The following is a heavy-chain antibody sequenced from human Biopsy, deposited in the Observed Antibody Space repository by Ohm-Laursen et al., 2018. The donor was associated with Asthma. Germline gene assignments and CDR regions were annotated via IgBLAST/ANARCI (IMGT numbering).Heavy chain of an antibody. Sequence: SETPSLTCRVSGGYTGSSDHHWAWIRQAPGKGLEWIGFVFWSGSTHYNRSLERRVSISIDTATNEFSMKLWSVTPADTAVYFCARVVSYGDIYFGIDVWGPGNTVVVS. J-gene: IGHJ6*02. CDR3: ARVVSYGDIYFGIDV. D-gene: IGHD4-17*01. V-gene: IGHV4-30-4*01. CDR1: GGYTGSSDHH. CDR2: VFWSGST.